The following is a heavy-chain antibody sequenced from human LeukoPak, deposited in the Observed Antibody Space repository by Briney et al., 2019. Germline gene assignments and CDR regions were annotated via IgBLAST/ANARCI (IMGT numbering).Heavy chain of an antibody. Sequence: PGGSLRPSCAASGFAFSTYSMNWVRQPPGKGLECVSSISSSGSYTHYSDSVKGRFTISRDNAKNSVYLQMNSLRAEDTAVYYCAGRGCTNGLCHFDYWGQGTLVTVSS. D-gene: IGHD2-8*01. V-gene: IGHV3-21*01. CDR2: ISSSGSYT. CDR3: AGRGCTNGLCHFDY. J-gene: IGHJ4*02. CDR1: GFAFSTYS.